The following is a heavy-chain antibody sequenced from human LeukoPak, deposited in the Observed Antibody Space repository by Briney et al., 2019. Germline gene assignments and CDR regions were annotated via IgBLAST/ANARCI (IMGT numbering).Heavy chain of an antibody. J-gene: IGHJ4*02. V-gene: IGHV4-4*02. CDR1: GGSITSTNW. CDR3: SRENGAFSPFGY. CDR2: VSLSGLT. D-gene: IGHD2-8*01. Sequence: SETLSLTCGVSGGSITSTNWWRWVRHPPGQGLEWIGEVSLSGLTNYNLSLSSRVIMALDTSKNHLSLNLTSVTAAATAVYYCSRENGAFSPFGYWGQGTLVTVPS.